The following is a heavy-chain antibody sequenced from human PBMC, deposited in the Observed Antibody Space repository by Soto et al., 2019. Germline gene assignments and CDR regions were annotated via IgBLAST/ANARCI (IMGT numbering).Heavy chain of an antibody. CDR3: ARSPGYYYYGMDV. CDR2: IWYDGSNK. CDR1: GFTFSSYG. V-gene: IGHV3-33*01. Sequence: QVQLVESGGGVVQPGRSLRLSCAASGFTFSSYGMHWVRQAPGKGLEWVAVIWYDGSNKYYADSVKGRFTISRDNSKNTLYLQMNSLRAEVTAAYYCARSPGYYYYGMDVWGQGTTVTVSS. J-gene: IGHJ6*02.